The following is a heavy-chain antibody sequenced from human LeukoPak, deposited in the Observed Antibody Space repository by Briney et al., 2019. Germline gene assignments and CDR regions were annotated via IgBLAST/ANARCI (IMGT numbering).Heavy chain of an antibody. Sequence: GGSLRLSCVASGFTFSSYSMNWVRQAPGKGLEWVSPISSSSSYMYYADSVKGRFTISRDNAKNSLYLQMNSLRAEDTAVYYCARSRDGYNYFDYWGQGTLVTVSS. V-gene: IGHV3-21*01. D-gene: IGHD5-24*01. CDR3: ARSRDGYNYFDY. CDR1: GFTFSSYS. CDR2: ISSSSSYM. J-gene: IGHJ4*02.